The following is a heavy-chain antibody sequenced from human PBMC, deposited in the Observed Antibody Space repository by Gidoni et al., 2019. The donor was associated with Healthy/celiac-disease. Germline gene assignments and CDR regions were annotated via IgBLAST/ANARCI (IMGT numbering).Heavy chain of an antibody. Sequence: QVQLVESGGGVVQPGRSLRLSCAASGFTFSSYGMHWVRQAPGKGLEGVGVIWYDGSNKYYADSVKGRFTISRDNSKNTLYLQMNSLRAEDTAVYYCARGGPDYGDYVDYYYGMDVWGQGTTVTVSS. V-gene: IGHV3-33*01. CDR2: IWYDGSNK. CDR3: ARGGPDYGDYVDYYYGMDV. CDR1: GFTFSSYG. J-gene: IGHJ6*02. D-gene: IGHD4-17*01.